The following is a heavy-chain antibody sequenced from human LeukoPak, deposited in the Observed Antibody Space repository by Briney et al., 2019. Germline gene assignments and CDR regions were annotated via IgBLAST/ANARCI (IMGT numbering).Heavy chain of an antibody. J-gene: IGHJ3*02. CDR2: ISGSGDST. CDR1: GFTFSNYA. CDR3: AKVRVVCSGGSCYSLLSDAFDI. V-gene: IGHV3-23*01. Sequence: QAGGSLRLSCAASGFTFSNYAMSWVRQAPGKGLEWVSVISGSGDSTFYADSVKGRFTISRDNSKNTLYLQMNNLRAEDTAVYYCAKVRVVCSGGSCYSLLSDAFDIWGQGTMVTVSS. D-gene: IGHD2-15*01.